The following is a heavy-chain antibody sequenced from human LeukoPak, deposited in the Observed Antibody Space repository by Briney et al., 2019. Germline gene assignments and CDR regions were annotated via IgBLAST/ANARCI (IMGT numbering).Heavy chain of an antibody. V-gene: IGHV3-30-3*01. J-gene: IGHJ4*02. D-gene: IGHD6-13*01. CDR3: ARSPAPTRGSWLYFDY. CDR2: ISYDGSNK. Sequence: GGSLRLSCAVSGFTFSNYAMHWVRQAPGKGLEWVAFISYDGSNKNYAHSVKGRFNISRDNSKNTLYLRMNSLRPEDTAVYYCARSPAPTRGSWLYFDYWGQGTLVTVSS. CDR1: GFTFSNYA.